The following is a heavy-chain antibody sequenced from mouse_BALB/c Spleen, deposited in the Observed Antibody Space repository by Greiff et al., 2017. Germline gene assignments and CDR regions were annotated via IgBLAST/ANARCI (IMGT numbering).Heavy chain of an antibody. V-gene: IGHV1S41*01. CDR3: ARDDYDAGYFDY. Sequence: DLVKPGASVKLSCKASGYTFTSYWINWIKQRPGQGLEWIGRIAPGSGSTYYNEMFKGKATLTVDTSSCTAYIQLSSLSSEDSAVYFCARDDYDAGYFDYWGQGTTLTVSS. D-gene: IGHD2-4*01. CDR1: GYTFTSYW. J-gene: IGHJ2*01. CDR2: IAPGSGST.